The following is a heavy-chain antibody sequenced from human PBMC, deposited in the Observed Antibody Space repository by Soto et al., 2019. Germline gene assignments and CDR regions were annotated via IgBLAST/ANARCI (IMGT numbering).Heavy chain of an antibody. CDR2: INHSGST. D-gene: IGHD1-26*01. Sequence: SETLSLTCAVYGGSFSGYYWGWIRQPPGKGLEWIGEINHSGSTNYNPSLKSRVTISVDTSKIQFSLKLSSVTAADTAVYYCARGRWELDYWGQGTLVTVSS. CDR3: ARGRWELDY. J-gene: IGHJ4*02. CDR1: GGSFSGYY. V-gene: IGHV4-34*01.